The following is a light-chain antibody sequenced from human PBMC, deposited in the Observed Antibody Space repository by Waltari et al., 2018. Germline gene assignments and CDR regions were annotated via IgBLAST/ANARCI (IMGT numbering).Light chain of an antibody. CDR1: QSVSNF. J-gene: IGKJ4*01. V-gene: IGKV3-11*01. CDR2: DAS. Sequence: DIVLTQSPATLSLSPVERATLSCRASQSVSNFVAWYQQKPGQAPRLLIYDASNRATGIPARFSGGGSGTDFTLTISSLEPEDFAVYYCQQRGNWPLTFGGGTKVEIK. CDR3: QQRGNWPLT.